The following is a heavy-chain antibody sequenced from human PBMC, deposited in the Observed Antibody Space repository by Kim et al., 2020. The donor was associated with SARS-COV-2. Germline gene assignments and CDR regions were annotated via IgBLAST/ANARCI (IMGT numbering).Heavy chain of an antibody. CDR1: GGSFSGYY. J-gene: IGHJ4*02. CDR2: INHSGST. CDR3: ARGRGVGAKN. D-gene: IGHD1-26*01. Sequence: SETLSLTCAVYGGSFSGYYWSWIRQPPGKGLEWIGEINHSGSTNYNPSLKSRVTISVDTSKNQFSLKLSSVTAADTAVYYCARGRGVGAKNWGQGTLVTV. V-gene: IGHV4-34*01.